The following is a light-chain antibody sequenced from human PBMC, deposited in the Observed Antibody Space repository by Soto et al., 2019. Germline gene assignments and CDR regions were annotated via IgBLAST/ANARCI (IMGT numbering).Light chain of an antibody. Sequence: QSALTQPASLSGSPGQSIIISCTGTSTDIGSYNYVSWYQQHPGKAPKLMIFDVSYRPSGISDRFSGSKSGNTASLTISGLQPEDEADYYCSSYGASSTLFGGGTKVTVL. J-gene: IGLJ2*01. CDR1: STDIGSYNY. V-gene: IGLV2-14*03. CDR2: DVS. CDR3: SSYGASSTL.